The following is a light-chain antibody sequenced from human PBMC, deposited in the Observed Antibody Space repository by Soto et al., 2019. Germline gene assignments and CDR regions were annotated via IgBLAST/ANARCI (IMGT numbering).Light chain of an antibody. CDR3: QQYNNWPLT. Sequence: EIVMAQVPGCMCGSPWTRGTVSFXASQSISSNLTWYQQKPGQAPRLLIYGASTRATGVPARFSGSGSGTEFTLTISSLQSEDFAVYYCQQYNNWPLTFGGGTKVDIK. V-gene: IGKV3-15*01. CDR2: GAS. J-gene: IGKJ4*02. CDR1: QSISSN.